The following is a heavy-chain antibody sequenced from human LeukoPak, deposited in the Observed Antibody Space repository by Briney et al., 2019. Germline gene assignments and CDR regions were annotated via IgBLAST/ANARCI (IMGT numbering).Heavy chain of an antibody. J-gene: IGHJ4*02. CDR2: ISSSSSYI. CDR1: GFTFSSYA. V-gene: IGHV3-21*01. CDR3: ARGIGTRERDDFWSGYYPYYFDY. D-gene: IGHD3-3*01. Sequence: GGSLRLSCAASGFTFSSYAMSWVRQAPGKGLEWVSSISSSSSYIYYADSVKGRFTISRDNAKNSLYLQMNSLRAEDTAVYYCARGIGTRERDDFWSGYYPYYFDYWGQGTLVTVSS.